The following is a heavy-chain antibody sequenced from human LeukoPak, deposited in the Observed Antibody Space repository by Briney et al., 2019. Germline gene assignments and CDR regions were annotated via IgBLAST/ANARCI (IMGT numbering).Heavy chain of an antibody. CDR3: ARDPFVGIPDYFDS. Sequence: GALRLSCAASGFTFSSYGMHWVRQAPGKGLEWVAVIWYDGSNKYYADSVKGRFTISRDNSKNTLYLQMNSLRAEDTAVYYCARDPFVGIPDYFDSWGQGTLVAVSS. CDR1: GFTFSSYG. J-gene: IGHJ4*02. CDR2: IWYDGSNK. D-gene: IGHD1-26*01. V-gene: IGHV3-33*01.